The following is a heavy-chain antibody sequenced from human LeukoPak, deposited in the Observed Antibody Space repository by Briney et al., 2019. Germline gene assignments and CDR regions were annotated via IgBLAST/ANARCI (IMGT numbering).Heavy chain of an antibody. Sequence: ASVNVSCKASGYTFTSYDINWVRQAPGQGLEWMGWMNPNSGNTGYAQKFQGRVTMTRNTSISTAYMELSSLRSEDTAVYYCARTYYDFWSGYYYYYYGMDVWGQGTTVTVSS. V-gene: IGHV1-8*01. CDR2: MNPNSGNT. CDR3: ARTYYDFWSGYYYYYYGMDV. J-gene: IGHJ6*02. D-gene: IGHD3-3*01. CDR1: GYTFTSYD.